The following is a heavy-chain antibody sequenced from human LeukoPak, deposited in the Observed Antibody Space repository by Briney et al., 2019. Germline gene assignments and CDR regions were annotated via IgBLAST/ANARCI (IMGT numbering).Heavy chain of an antibody. D-gene: IGHD6-13*01. V-gene: IGHV3-48*03. Sequence: GGSLRLSCAASGFTFSSYEMNWVRQAPGKGLEWISYISSSGSTRYYADSMKGRLTISRDNAKNSLYLQMNSLRAEDTAVYYCAREYRIAAAGHFDYWGQGTLVTVSS. CDR2: ISSSGSTR. CDR1: GFTFSSYE. J-gene: IGHJ4*02. CDR3: AREYRIAAAGHFDY.